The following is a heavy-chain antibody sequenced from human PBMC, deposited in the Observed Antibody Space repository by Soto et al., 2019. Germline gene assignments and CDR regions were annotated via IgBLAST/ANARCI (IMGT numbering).Heavy chain of an antibody. CDR2: SYDSGST. V-gene: IGHV4-39*01. D-gene: IGHD5-18*01. CDR3: ARHGAQLWFDY. CDR1: GGSISSSSYY. J-gene: IGHJ5*01. Sequence: QLQLQESGPGLVKPSETLSLTCTVSGGSISSSSYYWGWIRQPPGKGLEWIGSSYDSGSTYYNPSLKSRVTISVATSKNQFSLKLSSVTAADTAVYYCARHGAQLWFDYWGQGTLVTVSS.